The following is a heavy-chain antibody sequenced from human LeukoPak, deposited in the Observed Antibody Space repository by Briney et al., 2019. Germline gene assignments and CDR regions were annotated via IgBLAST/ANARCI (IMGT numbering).Heavy chain of an antibody. Sequence: SVKVSCKASGGTFSSYAISWVRQAPGQGLEWMGGIIPIFGTANYAQKFQGRATMTRDTSISTAYMELSRLRSDDTAVYYCARDLRIAARRGGYDYWGQGTLVTVSS. CDR2: IIPIFGTA. V-gene: IGHV1-69*05. CDR3: ARDLRIAARRGGYDY. CDR1: GGTFSSYA. D-gene: IGHD6-6*01. J-gene: IGHJ4*02.